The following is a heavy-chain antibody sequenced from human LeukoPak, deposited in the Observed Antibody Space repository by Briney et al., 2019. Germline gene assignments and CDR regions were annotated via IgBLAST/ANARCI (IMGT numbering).Heavy chain of an antibody. CDR1: GGSISSSSYY. D-gene: IGHD6-13*01. CDR3: AGDKGGSLSSSFKY. J-gene: IGHJ4*02. Sequence: KPSETLSLTCTVSGGSISSSSYYWGWIRQPPGKGLEWIGSIYYSGSTYYNPSLKSRVTISLDTSQNLFSLELESVTAADTATYYCAGDKGGSLSSSFKYWGQGTLVTVSS. CDR2: IYYSGST. V-gene: IGHV4-39*07.